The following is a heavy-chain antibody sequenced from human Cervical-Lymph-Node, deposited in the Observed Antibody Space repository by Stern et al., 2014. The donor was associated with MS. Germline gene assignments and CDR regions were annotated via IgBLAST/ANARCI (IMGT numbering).Heavy chain of an antibody. Sequence: EVQLVESGGDLVKPGRSLRLSCVATGFSLTDAWMTWVRQAPGKGLEWVGRIASKTDGGTTDYVAPVKGRFTISRDDSKNTLYLQMNSLKPEDTALYYCTTRLSDHHRSRQVPTIGDVWGLGTTVIVSS. CDR2: IASKTDGGTT. V-gene: IGHV3-15*04. D-gene: IGHD3-9*01. J-gene: IGHJ6*02. CDR1: GFSLTDAW. CDR3: TTRLSDHHRSRQVPTIGDV.